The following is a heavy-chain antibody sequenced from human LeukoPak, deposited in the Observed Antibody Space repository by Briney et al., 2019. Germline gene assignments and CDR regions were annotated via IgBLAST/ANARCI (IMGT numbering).Heavy chain of an antibody. J-gene: IGHJ4*02. D-gene: IGHD1-26*01. CDR3: AREAAAGATPHPDY. CDR2: IIPIFGTA. V-gene: IGHV1-69*13. Sequence: ASVKVSCKASGYTFTDNYIHWVRQAPGQGLEWMGGIIPIFGTANYALKFQGRVTITADESASTAYMELSSLRSEDTAVYYCAREAAAGATPHPDYWGQGTLVTVSS. CDR1: GYTFTDNY.